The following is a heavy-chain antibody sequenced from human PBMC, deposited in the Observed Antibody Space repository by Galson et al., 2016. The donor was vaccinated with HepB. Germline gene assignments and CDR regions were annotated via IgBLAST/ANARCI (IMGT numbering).Heavy chain of an antibody. CDR1: GFIVSSNH. J-gene: IGHJ4*02. V-gene: IGHV3-53*01. CDR3: ARQAYYDSSGYYYPLGY. CDR2: IDISGST. Sequence: SLRLSCAASGFIVSSNHMTWVRQAPGKGLEWVSIIDISGSTYYADSVKGRFTISRDNSKNTLYLQMNSLRAEDTAVYYCARQAYYDSSGYYYPLGYWGQGTLVTVSS. D-gene: IGHD3-22*01.